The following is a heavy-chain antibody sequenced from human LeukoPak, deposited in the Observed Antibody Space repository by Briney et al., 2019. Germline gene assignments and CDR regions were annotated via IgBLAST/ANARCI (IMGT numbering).Heavy chain of an antibody. V-gene: IGHV3-7*03. CDR3: VRGCGRSSCPYYFDY. CDR1: GFTFSTYW. Sequence: GGSLRLSCAASGFTFSTYWMSWVRQAPGEGLEWVATIKQDGNEKHYVDSVKGRFAISRDNAKNSLYLQVDSLRAEDTALYFCVRGCGRSSCPYYFDYWGQGTLVTVSS. D-gene: IGHD2-2*01. J-gene: IGHJ4*02. CDR2: IKQDGNEK.